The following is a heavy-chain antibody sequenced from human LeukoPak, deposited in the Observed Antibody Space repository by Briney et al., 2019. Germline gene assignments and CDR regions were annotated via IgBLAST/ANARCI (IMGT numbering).Heavy chain of an antibody. Sequence: ASVKVSCKASGYTFTSYYMHWVRQAPGQGLEWMGWISAYNGNTNYAQKLQGRVTMTTDTSTSTAYMELRSLRSDDTAVYYCARAYYYDSSGYWDYYYYMDVWGKGTTVTISS. J-gene: IGHJ6*03. CDR3: ARAYYYDSSGYWDYYYYMDV. V-gene: IGHV1-18*04. CDR2: ISAYNGNT. CDR1: GYTFTSYY. D-gene: IGHD3-22*01.